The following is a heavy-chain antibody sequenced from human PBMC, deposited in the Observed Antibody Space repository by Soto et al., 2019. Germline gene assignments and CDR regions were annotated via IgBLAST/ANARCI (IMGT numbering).Heavy chain of an antibody. J-gene: IGHJ4*02. V-gene: IGHV3-9*01. Sequence: GGSLRLSCAASGFTFDDYAMHWVRQAPGKGLEWVSGISWNSGSIGYADSVKGRFTISRDNAKNSLYLQMNSLRAEDTALYYCAKSSGVTVTTAQLSYWGQGTLVTVSS. CDR1: GFTFDDYA. CDR3: AKSSGVTVTTAQLSY. D-gene: IGHD4-17*01. CDR2: ISWNSGSI.